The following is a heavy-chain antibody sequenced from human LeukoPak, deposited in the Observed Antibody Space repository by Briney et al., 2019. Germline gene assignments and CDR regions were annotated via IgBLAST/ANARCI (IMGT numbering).Heavy chain of an antibody. CDR2: IYYSGST. Sequence: SETLSLTCTVSGGSISSSSYYWGWIRQPPGKGLEWIGSIYYSGSTYYNPSLKSRVTISVDTSKNQFSLKLSSVTAADTAVYYCASVSSGDYANNWFDPWGQGTLVTVSS. J-gene: IGHJ5*02. CDR3: ASVSSGDYANNWFDP. D-gene: IGHD4-17*01. CDR1: GGSISSSSYY. V-gene: IGHV4-39*07.